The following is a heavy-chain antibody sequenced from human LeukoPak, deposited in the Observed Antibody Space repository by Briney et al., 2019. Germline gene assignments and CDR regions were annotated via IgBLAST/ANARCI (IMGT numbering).Heavy chain of an antibody. V-gene: IGHV1-46*01. CDR1: GYTFTSYY. Sequence: VASVKVSCKASGYTFTSYYIHWVRQAPGQGLEWMGITNPSGGSTSHAQKFQGRVTMTRDTSTSTVHMELSSLRSEDTAVYYCAREGSSGLYYFDYWGQGTLVTVSS. D-gene: IGHD6-19*01. J-gene: IGHJ4*02. CDR2: TNPSGGST. CDR3: AREGSSGLYYFDY.